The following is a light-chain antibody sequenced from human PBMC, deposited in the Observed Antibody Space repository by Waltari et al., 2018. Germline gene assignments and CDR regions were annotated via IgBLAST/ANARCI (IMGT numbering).Light chain of an antibody. CDR1: QYINTY. Sequence: DIQMTQSPSSLSASVTDRVTITCRASQYINTYLNLYQQKPGRAPKLLIYSASSLPIGVPSRFSGSGSGTDFTLTISRLEPEDFATYFCQQSYSTPPTFGQGTKVDI. CDR3: QQSYSTPPT. CDR2: SAS. V-gene: IGKV1-39*01. J-gene: IGKJ1*01.